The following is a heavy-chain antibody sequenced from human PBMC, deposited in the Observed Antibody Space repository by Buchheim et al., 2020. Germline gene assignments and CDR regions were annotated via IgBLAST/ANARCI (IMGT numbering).Heavy chain of an antibody. CDR2: ISFDGTNI. CDR3: TKEAKMYSFGSFFDY. J-gene: IGHJ4*02. CDR1: GFTFSKYA. V-gene: IGHV3-30*18. Sequence: QVQLEESGGGVVQPGRSLRLSCAAPGFTFSKYAMHWVRQAPGKGLEWVAGISFDGTNIYYEDSVKGRFTISRDNSKNFLYLQMSSLRTEDTAVYYCTKEAKMYSFGSFFDYWGQGT. D-gene: IGHD5-18*01.